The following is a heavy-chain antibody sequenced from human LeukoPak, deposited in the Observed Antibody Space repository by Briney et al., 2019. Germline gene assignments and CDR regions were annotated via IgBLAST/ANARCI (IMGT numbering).Heavy chain of an antibody. D-gene: IGHD2-2*01. V-gene: IGHV1-69*01. CDR2: IIPIFGTA. CDR1: GGTFSSYA. Sequence: GSSVKVSCKASGGTFSSYAISWVRQAPGQGLEWMGGIIPIFGTANYAQKFQGRVTITADESTSTAYMELSSLRSEDTAVYYCARSRYCSGTSCYYWFDPWGQGTLVTVSS. J-gene: IGHJ5*02. CDR3: ARSRYCSGTSCYYWFDP.